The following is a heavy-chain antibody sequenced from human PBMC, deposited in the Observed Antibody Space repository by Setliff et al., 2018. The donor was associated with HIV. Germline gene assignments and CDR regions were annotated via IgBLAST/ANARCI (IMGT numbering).Heavy chain of an antibody. V-gene: IGHV3-74*03. CDR2: INSDGSIT. D-gene: IGHD1-1*01. CDR1: GFSFGNHW. J-gene: IGHJ6*02. Sequence: GGSLRLSCGASGFSFGNHWMYWVRQAPGKGLVWVSRINSDGSITAYAYSVKGRFTISRDNAKNSLYLQMNSLRAEDTALYYCAKDGNRRSPTGVFYYGMDVWGQGTTVTVSS. CDR3: AKDGNRRSPTGVFYYGMDV.